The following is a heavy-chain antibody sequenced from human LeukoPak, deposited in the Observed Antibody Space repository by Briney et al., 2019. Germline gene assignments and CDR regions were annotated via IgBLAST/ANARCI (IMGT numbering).Heavy chain of an antibody. D-gene: IGHD2-2*01. CDR1: GYTFTSYA. CDR2: INTNTGNP. V-gene: IGHV7-4-1*02. Sequence: ASVKVSCRASGYTFTSYAMNWVRQAPGQGLEWMGWINTNTGNPTYAQGFTGRFVFSLDTSVSTAYLQISSLKAEDTAVYYCARDWSTSSMGGYGMDVWGQGTTVTVSS. CDR3: ARDWSTSSMGGYGMDV. J-gene: IGHJ6*02.